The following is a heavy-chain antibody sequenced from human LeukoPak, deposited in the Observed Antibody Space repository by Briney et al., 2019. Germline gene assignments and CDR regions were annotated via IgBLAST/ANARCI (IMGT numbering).Heavy chain of an antibody. Sequence: PSETLPLTCTVPLDPISSYYGSSIRQPPGKGLEWIGYIYYSGSTNYNPSLKSRVTISVDTSKNQFSLKLNSVTAADTAVYYCGRMSQLELLNWVHPCGEGTLVTVSS. V-gene: IGHV4-59*08. CDR2: IYYSGST. J-gene: IGHJ5*02. CDR1: LDPISSYY. CDR3: GRMSQLELLNWVHP. D-gene: IGHD1-7*01.